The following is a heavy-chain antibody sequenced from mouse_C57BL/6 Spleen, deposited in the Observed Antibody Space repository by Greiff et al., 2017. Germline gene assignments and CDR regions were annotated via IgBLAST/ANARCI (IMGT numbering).Heavy chain of an antibody. CDR1: GFTFSSYA. J-gene: IGHJ2*01. CDR2: ISDGGSYT. Sequence: EVMLVESGGGLVKPGGSLKLSCAASGFTFSSYAMSWVRQTPEKRLEWVATISDGGSYTYYPDNVKGRFTISRDNAKNNLYLQMSHLKSEDTAMYYCARDPDYGSSPYYFDYWGQGTTLTVSS. V-gene: IGHV5-4*01. D-gene: IGHD1-1*01. CDR3: ARDPDYGSSPYYFDY.